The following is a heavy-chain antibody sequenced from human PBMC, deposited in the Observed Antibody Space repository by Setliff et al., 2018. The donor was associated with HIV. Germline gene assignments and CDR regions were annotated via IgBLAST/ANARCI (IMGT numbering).Heavy chain of an antibody. CDR1: GGTFSSYA. CDR3: ARDRPHQHYFELYSFYYMEL. D-gene: IGHD3-10*01. J-gene: IGHJ6*03. V-gene: IGHV1-69*13. CDR2: VIPIFDKT. Sequence: SVKVSCKASGGTFSSYAISWVRQAPAQGLEWMGGVIPIFDKTTYAQKFQGRVTITADEATNTVFMELSNLRSDDTAVYYCARDRPHQHYFELYSFYYMELWGKGTTVTVSS.